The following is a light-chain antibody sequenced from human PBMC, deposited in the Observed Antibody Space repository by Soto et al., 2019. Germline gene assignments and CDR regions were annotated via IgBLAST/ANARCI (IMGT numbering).Light chain of an antibody. V-gene: IGKV3-20*01. CDR2: DVS. CDR1: QSVSRSH. Sequence: EFLLTQSPGTLSLSPVERASLSCRASQSVSRSHLAWYQQKPGQAPRLLIYDVSSRATGIPDRFSGSGSGTDFTLTISRLEPEDFAVYYCQQYGTSPRITFGQGTRLEIK. J-gene: IGKJ5*01. CDR3: QQYGTSPRIT.